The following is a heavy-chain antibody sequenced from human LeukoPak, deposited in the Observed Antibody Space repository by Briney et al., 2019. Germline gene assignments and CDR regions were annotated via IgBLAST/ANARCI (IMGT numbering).Heavy chain of an antibody. V-gene: IGHV4-39*01. CDR3: ARRAWELLQDDY. CDR1: GVSISNSSYY. CDR2: IYYTGTT. J-gene: IGHJ4*02. Sequence: SQILSLTCTVSGVSISNSSYYWGWIRQPPGKGLEWIGSIYYTGTTHYNPSLKSRVTISVDTSKNQFSLKLSSVTAADTAVYYCARRAWELLQDDYWGQGTLVTVSS. D-gene: IGHD1-26*01.